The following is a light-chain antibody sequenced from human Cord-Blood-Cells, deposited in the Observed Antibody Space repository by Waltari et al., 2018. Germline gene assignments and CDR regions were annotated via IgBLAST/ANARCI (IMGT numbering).Light chain of an antibody. J-gene: IGLJ2*01. CDR2: EVS. V-gene: IGLV2-8*01. Sequence: QSALTQPPSAPGSPGQSVTIPCTGTSPHVGGYKHVPWYQQHPAKAPKLMIYEVSKRPSGVPDRFSGSKSGNAASLTVSGLQAEDEADYYCSSYAGSNNVVFGGGTKLTVL. CDR3: SSYAGSNNVV. CDR1: SPHVGGYKH.